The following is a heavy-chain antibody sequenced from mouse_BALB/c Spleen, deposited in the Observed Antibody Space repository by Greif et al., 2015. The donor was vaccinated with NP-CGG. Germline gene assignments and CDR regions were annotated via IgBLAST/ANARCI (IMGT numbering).Heavy chain of an antibody. Sequence: VQLQQSGAELVKPGASVKLSCKASGYTFTSYWMHWVKQRPGQGLEWIGEINPSNGRTNYNEKFKSKATLTVDKSSSTAYMQLSSLTSEDSAVYYCARSPSTMITTGDYFDYWGQGTTLTVSS. CDR1: GYTFTSYW. CDR3: ARSPSTMITTGDYFDY. D-gene: IGHD2-4*01. CDR2: INPSNGRT. V-gene: IGHV1S81*02. J-gene: IGHJ2*01.